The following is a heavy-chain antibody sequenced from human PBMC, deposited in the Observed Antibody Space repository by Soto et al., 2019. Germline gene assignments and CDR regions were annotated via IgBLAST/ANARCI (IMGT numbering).Heavy chain of an antibody. CDR2: VNPSGGHT. CDR3: ARGGHVVVVTAALDY. D-gene: IGHD2-21*02. J-gene: IGHJ4*02. Sequence: QVQLMQSGAEVKKPGASVKVSGKASGDTFTDYYIHWLRQAPGQGLEWMGTVNPSGGHTTYAQHFLGRVTMTRDTSTSTLYMELTSLTSDDTAIYYCARGGHVVVVTAALDYWGQGTLVTVSS. CDR1: GDTFTDYY. V-gene: IGHV1-46*01.